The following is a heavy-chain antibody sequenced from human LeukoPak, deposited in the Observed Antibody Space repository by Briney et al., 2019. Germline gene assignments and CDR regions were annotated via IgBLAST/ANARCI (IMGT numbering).Heavy chain of an antibody. V-gene: IGHV3-23*01. D-gene: IGHD6-6*01. Sequence: GGSLRLSCAASGFTFSSYAMSWVRQAPGKGLEWVSAISGSGGSTYYADSVKGRFTISRDNSKNTLYLQMNSLRAEDTAVYYCAKVNEEDFVQLVFVLHVSRTHYYYYMDVWGKGTTVTVSS. CDR2: ISGSGGST. J-gene: IGHJ6*03. CDR3: AKVNEEDFVQLVFVLHVSRTHYYYYMDV. CDR1: GFTFSSYA.